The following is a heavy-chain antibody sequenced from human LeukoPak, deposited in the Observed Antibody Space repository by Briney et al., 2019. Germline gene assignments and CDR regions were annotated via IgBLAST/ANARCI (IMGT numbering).Heavy chain of an antibody. J-gene: IGHJ3*02. CDR2: IWYDESNK. CDR1: GFTFSRYG. D-gene: IGHD3-22*01. V-gene: IGHV3-33*03. Sequence: GGSLRLSCVASGFTFSRYGMHWVRQAPGKGLEWVAIIWYDESNKYYADSVKGRFTISRDTSKNTLYMQMDSLRAEDTAVYYCASGDTTGYSGDAFNIWGQGTMVTVSS. CDR3: ASGDTTGYSGDAFNI.